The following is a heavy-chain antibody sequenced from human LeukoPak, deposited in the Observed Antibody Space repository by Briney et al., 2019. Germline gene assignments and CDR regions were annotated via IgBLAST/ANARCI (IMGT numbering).Heavy chain of an antibody. CDR1: GFSFSSYS. CDR3: VRPSGYYAFDS. Sequence: GGSLRLSCEASGFSFSSYSMDWVRQAPGKGLEWVASITSGSRYLYYGDSVKGRFTVSRDNTKNSLHLQMNSLRVDDTAVYYCVRPSGYYAFDSWGQGTLVTVSS. CDR2: ITSGSRYL. D-gene: IGHD3-22*01. J-gene: IGHJ4*02. V-gene: IGHV3-21*06.